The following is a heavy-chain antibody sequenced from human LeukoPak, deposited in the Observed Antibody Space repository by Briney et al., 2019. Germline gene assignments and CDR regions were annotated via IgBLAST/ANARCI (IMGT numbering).Heavy chain of an antibody. CDR2: ISYDGSNK. J-gene: IGHJ4*02. V-gene: IGHV3-30-3*01. D-gene: IGHD5-18*01. CDR1: GFTFSSYA. CDR3: ARDEGGYSYGSPYY. Sequence: PGGSLRLSCAASGFTFSSYAMHWVRQAPGKGLEWVAVISYDGSNKYYADSVKGRLTISRDNSKNTLYLQMNSLRAEDTAVYYCARDEGGYSYGSPYYWGQGTLVTVSS.